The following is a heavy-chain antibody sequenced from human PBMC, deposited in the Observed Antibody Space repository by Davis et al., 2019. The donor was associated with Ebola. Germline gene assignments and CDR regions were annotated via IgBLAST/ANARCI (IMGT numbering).Heavy chain of an antibody. CDR3: AREPLRVATIVGMDV. D-gene: IGHD5-12*01. CDR2: INPSGGST. J-gene: IGHJ6*04. CDR1: GYTFTNYY. V-gene: IGHV1-46*01. Sequence: AASVKVSCKASGYTFTNYYMHWVRQAPGQGLEWTGIINPSGGSTSYAQKFQGRVTMTRDTSTSTVYMELSSLRSEDTAVYYCAREPLRVATIVGMDVWGKGTTVTVSS.